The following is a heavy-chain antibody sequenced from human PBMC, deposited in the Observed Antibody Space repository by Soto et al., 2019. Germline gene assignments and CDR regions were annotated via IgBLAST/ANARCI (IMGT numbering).Heavy chain of an antibody. CDR1: GYSFSHYG. D-gene: IGHD3-22*01. Sequence: ASVKVSCKALGYSFSHYGINWVRQAPGQGLEWMGWSNPYNGHKNYAQKFADRLTMTTDTSTATVSMELRNLKSDDTAVYYCVRDRLRGYDNSGFYSWG. J-gene: IGHJ5*01. CDR3: VRDRLRGYDNSGFYS. CDR2: SNPYNGHK. V-gene: IGHV1-18*01.